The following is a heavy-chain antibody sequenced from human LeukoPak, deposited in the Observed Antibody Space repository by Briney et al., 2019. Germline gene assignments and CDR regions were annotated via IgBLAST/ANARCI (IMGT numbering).Heavy chain of an antibody. CDR2: IYYSGST. V-gene: IGHV4-59*01. Sequence: SETLSLTCTVSGGSISSYYWSWIRQPPGKGLEWIGYIYYSGSTNYNPSLKSRVTISVDTSKNQFSLKLSSVTAADTAVYYCARRGGNPLGAFDIWGQGTMVTVSS. CDR1: GGSISSYY. D-gene: IGHD4-23*01. J-gene: IGHJ3*02. CDR3: ARRGGNPLGAFDI.